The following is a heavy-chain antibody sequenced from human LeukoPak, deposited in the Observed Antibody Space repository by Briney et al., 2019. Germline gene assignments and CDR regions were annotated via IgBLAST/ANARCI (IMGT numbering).Heavy chain of an antibody. Sequence: PGGSLRLSCAASRFTFSNYDMNWVRQAPGKGLEWVSYISGSGNTIYYADSVKGRFTVSRDNSKNTLYLQMNSLRAEDTAVYYCAKSRVGYDYWGQGTLVTVSS. D-gene: IGHD1-26*01. V-gene: IGHV3-48*03. CDR1: RFTFSNYD. J-gene: IGHJ4*02. CDR3: AKSRVGYDY. CDR2: ISGSGNTI.